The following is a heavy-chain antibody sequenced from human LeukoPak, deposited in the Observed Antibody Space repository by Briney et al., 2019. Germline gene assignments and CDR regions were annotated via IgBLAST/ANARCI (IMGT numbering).Heavy chain of an antibody. CDR3: ARSSGSSYYYCYYGMDV. Sequence: GASVKVSCKASGGTFSSYAISWVRQAPGQGLEWMGGIIPIFGTANYAQKFQGRVTITADESTSTAYMELSSLRSEDTAVYYCARSSGSSYYYCYYGMDVWGQGTTVTVSS. D-gene: IGHD3-10*01. V-gene: IGHV1-69*13. CDR2: IIPIFGTA. CDR1: GGTFSSYA. J-gene: IGHJ6*02.